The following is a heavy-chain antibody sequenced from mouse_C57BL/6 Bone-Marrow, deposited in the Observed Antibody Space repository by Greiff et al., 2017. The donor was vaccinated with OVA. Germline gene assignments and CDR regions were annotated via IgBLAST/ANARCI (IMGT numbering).Heavy chain of an antibody. V-gene: IGHV5-17*01. CDR2: ISSGSSTI. CDR3: AIYYYGSPCAY. CDR1: GFTFSDYG. Sequence: EVQLVESGGGLVKPGGSLKLSCAASGFTFSDYGMHWVRQAPEKGLEWVAYISSGSSTIYYADTVKGRFTISRDNAKNTLFLQMTSLRSEDTAMYYCAIYYYGSPCAYWGQGTLVTVSA. D-gene: IGHD1-1*01. J-gene: IGHJ3*01.